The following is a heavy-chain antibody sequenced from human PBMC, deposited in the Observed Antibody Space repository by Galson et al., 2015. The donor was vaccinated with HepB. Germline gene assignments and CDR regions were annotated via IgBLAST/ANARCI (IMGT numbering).Heavy chain of an antibody. CDR1: GFTFSIYA. D-gene: IGHD2-2*01. J-gene: IGHJ6*03. CDR2: ISGSGAYI. CDR3: ARGAIATADKNFFMDV. V-gene: IGHV3-21*01. Sequence: SLRLSCAASGFTFSIYAMNWVRLAAGKGLEWISFISGSGAYIYYADSVRGRFTVYRDNAENSLFLQMNSLTAEDTAVYYCARGAIATADKNFFMDVWGKGTTVTVSS.